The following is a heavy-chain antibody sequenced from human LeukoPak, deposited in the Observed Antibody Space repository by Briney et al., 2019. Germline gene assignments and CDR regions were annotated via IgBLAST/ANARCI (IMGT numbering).Heavy chain of an antibody. V-gene: IGHV5-51*07. D-gene: IGHD6-25*01. Sequence: GESLKISCKSSGYSFTIYWIAWVHQMPGKGLEWMGIIYPGDSDTRYSPSFQGQVTISADKSISTAYLQWSSLKASDTAMYYCASAAPDAFDIWGQGTMVTVSS. J-gene: IGHJ3*02. CDR3: ASAAPDAFDI. CDR2: IYPGDSDT. CDR1: GYSFTIYW.